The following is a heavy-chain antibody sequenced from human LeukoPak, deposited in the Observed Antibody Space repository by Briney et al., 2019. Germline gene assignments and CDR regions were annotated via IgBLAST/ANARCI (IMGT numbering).Heavy chain of an antibody. D-gene: IGHD2-15*01. J-gene: IGHJ3*02. Sequence: PGGSLRLSCAASGFTFSSYWMSWVRQAPGKGLEWVANIKQDGSEKYYVDSVKGRFTISRDNAKNSLYLQMNSLRAEDTAVYYCHSYCSGGSCYSGAFDIWGQGTMVTVSS. CDR1: GFTFSSYW. CDR3: HSYCSGGSCYSGAFDI. V-gene: IGHV3-7*01. CDR2: IKQDGSEK.